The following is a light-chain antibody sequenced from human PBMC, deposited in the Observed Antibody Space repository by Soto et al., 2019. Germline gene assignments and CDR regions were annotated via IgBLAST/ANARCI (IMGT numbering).Light chain of an antibody. Sequence: EIVLTQSPATLSLSPGERASLSCRASSTVDSIYLAWYQQKPGQAPRLLIYGATNRATGIPDRFSGSRSGAEFTLTINSLQSEDFAVYYCQPYNNWPLTFGGGTKVDIK. J-gene: IGKJ4*01. CDR2: GAT. CDR3: QPYNNWPLT. CDR1: STVDSIY. V-gene: IGKV3D-15*01.